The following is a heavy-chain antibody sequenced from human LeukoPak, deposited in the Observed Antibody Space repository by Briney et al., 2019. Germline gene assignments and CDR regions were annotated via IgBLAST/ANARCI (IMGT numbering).Heavy chain of an antibody. Sequence: SQTLSLTCTVSGGSISSGSYYWSWIRQPAGKGLEWIGRIHTSGSTNYNPSLKSRVTISVDTSKNQFSLKLSSVTAADTAVYYCARSPYYDFWSGYYERFDYWGQGTLVTVSS. V-gene: IGHV4-61*02. CDR2: IHTSGST. CDR1: GGSISSGSYY. CDR3: ARSPYYDFWSGYYERFDY. D-gene: IGHD3-3*01. J-gene: IGHJ4*02.